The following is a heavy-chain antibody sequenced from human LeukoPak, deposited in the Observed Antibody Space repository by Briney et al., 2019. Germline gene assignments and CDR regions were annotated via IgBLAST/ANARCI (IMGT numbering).Heavy chain of an antibody. J-gene: IGHJ4*02. V-gene: IGHV1-18*01. Sequence: GASVKVSCKASGYTFTSYGISWVRQAPGQGLEWMGWISAYNGNTNYAQKLQGRVTMTTDTSTSTAYTELRSLRSDDTAVYYCARVLSNIVVVPAAMGLFDYWGQGTLVTVSS. CDR2: ISAYNGNT. CDR1: GYTFTSYG. D-gene: IGHD2-2*01. CDR3: ARVLSNIVVVPAAMGLFDY.